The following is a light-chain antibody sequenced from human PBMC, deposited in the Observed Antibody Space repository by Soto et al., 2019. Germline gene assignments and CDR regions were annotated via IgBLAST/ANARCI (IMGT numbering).Light chain of an antibody. Sequence: DLQMTQSPSSLSASVGEKVTITCRASQAISNSLAWYHQRPGEPPKIRVYAASTFQTGVSSRFSGVGSGTHFTLTIDSLQPGDVGAYYCQKCDSAPRTFGRGTTVEI. CDR2: AAS. J-gene: IGKJ1*01. V-gene: IGKV1-27*01. CDR1: QAISNS. CDR3: QKCDSAPRT.